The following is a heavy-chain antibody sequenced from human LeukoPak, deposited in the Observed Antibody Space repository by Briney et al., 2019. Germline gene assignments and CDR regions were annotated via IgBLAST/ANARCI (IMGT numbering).Heavy chain of an antibody. CDR2: ISGNGGRT. CDR3: ARGEYSGSEGIPFDI. D-gene: IGHD5-12*01. J-gene: IGHJ3*02. Sequence: GGSLRLSCAASGFTSSSYAMHWVRQAPGKGLEYVSAISGNGGRTYYANSVKGRFTISRDNSKNTLYLQMGSLRAEDMAVYYCARGEYSGSEGIPFDIWGQGTMVTVSS. V-gene: IGHV3-64*01. CDR1: GFTSSSYA.